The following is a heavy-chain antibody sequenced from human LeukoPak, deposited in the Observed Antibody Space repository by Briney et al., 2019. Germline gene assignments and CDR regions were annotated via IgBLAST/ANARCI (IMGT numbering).Heavy chain of an antibody. V-gene: IGHV4-59*01. Sequence: KPSETLSLTCTVSGDSLGTFFWHWIRQPPGKGLEWMGYIYDRGTTAYNPSLKRRVTVSVDTSTNQFSLTLTSVTPADTAAYYCARDPDGYKFFDYWGRGRPVAVSS. D-gene: IGHD5-24*01. CDR3: ARDPDGYKFFDY. J-gene: IGHJ4*02. CDR1: GDSLGTFF. CDR2: IYDRGTT.